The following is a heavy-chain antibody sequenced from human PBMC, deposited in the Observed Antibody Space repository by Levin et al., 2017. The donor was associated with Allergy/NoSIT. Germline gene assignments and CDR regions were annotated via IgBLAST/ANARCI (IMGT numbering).Heavy chain of an antibody. CDR1: AGSFSDFN. J-gene: IGHJ4*02. CDR3: ATGRYSPFDY. Sequence: MPGGSLRLSCVFYAGSFSDFNWSWIRQSPGKGLEWIGEINQSGSVSYSPSLKSRITMSGDRSTKEFSLRLTSVTAADTAVYYCATGRYSPFDYWGQGTLVTVSS. CDR2: INQSGSV. D-gene: IGHD3-10*01. V-gene: IGHV4-34*01.